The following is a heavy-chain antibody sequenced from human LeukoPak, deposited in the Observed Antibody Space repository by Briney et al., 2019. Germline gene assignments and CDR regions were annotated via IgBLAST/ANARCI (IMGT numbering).Heavy chain of an antibody. D-gene: IGHD6-19*01. J-gene: IGHJ4*02. CDR2: IKQDGSEK. V-gene: IGHV3-7*05. Sequence: GGSLRLSCAASGFTFSDYWMSWVRQAPGKGLEWVANIKQDGSEKYCVDSVKGRFTISRDNAKNSLFLQMNSLRAEDTALYYCAGGQMFTSGGFDNWGQGALVTVSS. CDR3: AGGQMFTSGGFDN. CDR1: GFTFSDYW.